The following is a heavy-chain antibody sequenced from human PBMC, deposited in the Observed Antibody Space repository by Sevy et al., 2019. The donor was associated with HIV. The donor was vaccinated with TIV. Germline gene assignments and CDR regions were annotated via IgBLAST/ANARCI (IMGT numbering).Heavy chain of an antibody. CDR2: ISSSSSYT. V-gene: IGHV3-11*05. J-gene: IGHJ4*02. CDR1: GFTFSDYY. CDR3: AKASWELPPNFDY. Sequence: GGSLRLSCAASGFTFSDYYMSSIRQAPGKGLEWVSYISSSSSYTNYADSVKGRFTISRDNAKNTLYLQMNSLRAEDTAVYYCAKASWELPPNFDYWGQGTLVTVSS. D-gene: IGHD1-26*01.